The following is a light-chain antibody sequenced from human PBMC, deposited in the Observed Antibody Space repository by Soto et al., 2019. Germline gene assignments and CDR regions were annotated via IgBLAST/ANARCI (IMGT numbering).Light chain of an antibody. CDR3: QQYATSPLT. J-gene: IGKJ4*01. V-gene: IGKV3-20*01. CDR1: QSLSNNF. Sequence: DIVLTQSPGTLSLSPGERAALSCGASQSLSNNFLAWYQQKPGQAPRLLISGASSRATGIPDRFSGSGSGTDFTLTITRVEPEDFAVYYCQQYATSPLTFGGGTKVAIK. CDR2: GAS.